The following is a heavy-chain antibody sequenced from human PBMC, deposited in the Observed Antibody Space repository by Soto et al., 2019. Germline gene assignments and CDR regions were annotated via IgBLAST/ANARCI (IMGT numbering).Heavy chain of an antibody. J-gene: IGHJ5*02. CDR2: IYYSGST. V-gene: IGHV4-39*01. CDR1: GGSISSSSYY. D-gene: IGHD2-15*01. Sequence: PSETLSLTCTVSGGSISSSSYYWGWIRQPPGKGLEWIGSIYYSGSTYYNPSLKSRVTISVDTSKNQFSLKLSSVTAADTAVYYCAKISGGWVPFTHNWFYPWGQRTLVTVSS. CDR3: AKISGGWVPFTHNWFYP.